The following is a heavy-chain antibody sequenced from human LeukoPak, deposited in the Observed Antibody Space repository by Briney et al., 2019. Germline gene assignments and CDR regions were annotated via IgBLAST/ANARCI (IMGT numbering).Heavy chain of an antibody. CDR2: ISSSSSYI. CDR1: GFTFSSYS. Sequence: PGGSLRLSCAASGFTFSSYSMNWVRQAPGKGLEWVSSISSSSSYIYYADSVKGRFTISRDNAKNSLYLQMNSLRAEDTAVYYCARDFAYYYDSSGYWKPYYFDYWGQGTLVTVSS. J-gene: IGHJ4*02. V-gene: IGHV3-21*01. D-gene: IGHD3-22*01. CDR3: ARDFAYYYDSSGYWKPYYFDY.